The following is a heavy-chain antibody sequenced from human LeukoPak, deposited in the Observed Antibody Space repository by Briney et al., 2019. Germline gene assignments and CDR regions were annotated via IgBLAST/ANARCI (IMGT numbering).Heavy chain of an antibody. Sequence: PGGSLRLSCAASGFTFSNYWMTWVRQAPGKGLEWVANVKQDGSEEYYVDSVKGRFIISRDNAKNSLYLQMNSLRAEDTAVYYCARLDQLLVVYFDYWGQGTLVTVSS. CDR2: VKQDGSEE. CDR3: ARLDQLLVVYFDY. J-gene: IGHJ4*02. D-gene: IGHD2-2*01. V-gene: IGHV3-7*01. CDR1: GFTFSNYW.